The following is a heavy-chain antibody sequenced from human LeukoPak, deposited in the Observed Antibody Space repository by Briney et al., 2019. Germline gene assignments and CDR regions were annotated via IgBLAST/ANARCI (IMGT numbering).Heavy chain of an antibody. CDR3: AGVGYYYDSSGYPDY. CDR1: GFTFDDYA. V-gene: IGHV3-9*01. CDR2: ISWNSGSI. Sequence: GGSLRLSCAASGFTFDDYAMHWVRQAPGKGLEWVSGISWNSGSIGYADSVKGRFTISRDNAKNSLYLQMNSLRAEDTALYYCAGVGYYYDSSGYPDYWGQGTLVTVSS. J-gene: IGHJ4*02. D-gene: IGHD3-22*01.